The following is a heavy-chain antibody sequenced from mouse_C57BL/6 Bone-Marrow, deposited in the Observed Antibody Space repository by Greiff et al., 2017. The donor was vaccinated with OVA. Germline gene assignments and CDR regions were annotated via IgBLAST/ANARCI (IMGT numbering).Heavy chain of an antibody. V-gene: IGHV5-16*01. Sequence: DVKLVESEGGLVQPGSSMKLSCTASGFTFSDYYMAWVRQVPEKGLEWVANINYDGSSTYYLDSLKSRFIISRDNAKNILYLQMSSLKSEDTATYYCARDPGYYLDYWGQGTTLTVSS. CDR3: ARDPGYYLDY. CDR1: GFTFSDYY. CDR2: INYDGSST. J-gene: IGHJ2*01.